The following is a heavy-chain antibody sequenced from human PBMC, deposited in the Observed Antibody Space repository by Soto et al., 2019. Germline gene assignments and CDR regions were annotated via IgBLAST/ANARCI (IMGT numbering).Heavy chain of an antibody. J-gene: IGHJ4*02. CDR1: GGSVSRGSFY. CDR2: IYDNRTF. Sequence: PLAILSLAGSVCGGSVSRGSFYLSWVLQPPGEGLEWIGFIYDNRTFSCNPSIKSRVTISVETYKPQFSLNLSSVTAADTAVYYCERVPLGYSSSHCVDFWGQGDMVTVPS. V-gene: IGHV4-61*01. CDR3: ERVPLGYSSSHCVDF. D-gene: IGHD6-6*01.